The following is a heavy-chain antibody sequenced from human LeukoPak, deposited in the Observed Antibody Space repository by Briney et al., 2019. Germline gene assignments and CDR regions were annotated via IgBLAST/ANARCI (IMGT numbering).Heavy chain of an antibody. CDR3: AKEAAAGHYYYYYMDV. D-gene: IGHD6-13*01. V-gene: IGHV3-23*01. Sequence: GGSLRLSCAASGFTFSSYAMSWVRQAPGKGLEWVSAISGSGGSTYYADSVKGRFTISRDNSKNTLYLQMNSLRAEDTAVYYCAKEAAAGHYYYYYMDVWGKGTTVTVSS. CDR2: ISGSGGST. J-gene: IGHJ6*03. CDR1: GFTFSSYA.